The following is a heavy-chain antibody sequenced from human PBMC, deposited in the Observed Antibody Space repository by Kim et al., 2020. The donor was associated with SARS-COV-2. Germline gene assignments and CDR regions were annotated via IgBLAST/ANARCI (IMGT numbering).Heavy chain of an antibody. D-gene: IGHD3-22*01. CDR1: GGSISSTSYY. J-gene: IGHJ3*02. V-gene: IGHV4-39*07. CDR2: IYYSGST. Sequence: SETLSLTCTVSGGSISSTSYYWGWIRQPPGKGLEWIGSIYYSGSTYYNPSLKSRVTISVDTSKNQFSLKLSSVTAADTAVYYCARWDRSGYFPDAFDIWGQGTMVTVSS. CDR3: ARWDRSGYFPDAFDI.